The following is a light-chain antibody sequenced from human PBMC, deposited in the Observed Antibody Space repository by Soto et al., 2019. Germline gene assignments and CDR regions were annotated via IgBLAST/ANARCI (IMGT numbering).Light chain of an antibody. Sequence: DIQMTQSPSSVSASVGDRVTITCRASQGISSGLAWYPQKPGKAPKLLIYAASSLQSGVPSRFSGSGSATDFTLTISSRQPEDFATYYCHQTNSFPLTFGGGTKVEIK. CDR2: AAS. J-gene: IGKJ4*01. V-gene: IGKV1-12*01. CDR3: HQTNSFPLT. CDR1: QGISSG.